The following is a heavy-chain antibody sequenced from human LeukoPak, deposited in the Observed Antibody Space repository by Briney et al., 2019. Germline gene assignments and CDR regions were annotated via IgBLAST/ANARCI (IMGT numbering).Heavy chain of an antibody. CDR3: ARDGITMRILEY. CDR1: GFTFSSYG. V-gene: IGHV3-30*02. CDR2: IRYDGSNK. J-gene: IGHJ4*02. Sequence: GGSLRLSCAASGFTFSSYGMHWVRQAPGKGLEWVAFIRYDGSNKYYADSVKGRFTISRDNSKNTLYLQMNSLRAEDTAVYYCARDGITMRILEYWGQGTLVTVSS. D-gene: IGHD3-10*01.